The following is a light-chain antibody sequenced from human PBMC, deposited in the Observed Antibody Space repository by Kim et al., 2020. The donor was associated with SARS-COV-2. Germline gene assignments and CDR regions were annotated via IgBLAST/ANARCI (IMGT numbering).Light chain of an antibody. CDR2: RDN. CDR3: QVWDDSAIL. CDR1: NIGSEY. J-gene: IGLJ2*01. Sequence: SYELTQPLSVSVALGQTARITCGGNNIGSEYVHWYQQKPGQAPVLVIYRDNNRPSGIPERFSGSKSGNTATLTISRAQVGDEADYYCQVWDDSAILFGGGTKVTVL. V-gene: IGLV3-9*01.